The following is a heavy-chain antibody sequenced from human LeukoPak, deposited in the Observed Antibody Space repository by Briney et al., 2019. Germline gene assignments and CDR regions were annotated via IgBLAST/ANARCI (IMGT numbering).Heavy chain of an antibody. V-gene: IGHV4-59*01. CDR1: GGSISSYY. CDR3: ARSGYGDSYYYYYYYMDV. Sequence: SETLSLTCTVSGGSISSYYWSWIRQPPGKGLEWIGYIYYSGSTNYNPSLKSRVTISVDTSKNQFSLKLSSVTAADTAVYYCARSGYGDSYYYYYYYMDVWGKGTTVTVSS. J-gene: IGHJ6*03. D-gene: IGHD4-17*01. CDR2: IYYSGST.